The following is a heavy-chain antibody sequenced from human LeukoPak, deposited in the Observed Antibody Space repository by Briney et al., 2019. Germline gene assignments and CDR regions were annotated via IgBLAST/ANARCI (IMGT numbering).Heavy chain of an antibody. Sequence: GGSLRLSCAASGFTFSDYYMSWIRQAPGKGLEWVAVISYDGSRKHYGDSVKGRFTISRDNSESTLFLQMNSPRSDDTSVYFCAKYAYNWNAPDGFDMWGQGTVVIVSS. CDR1: GFTFSDYY. J-gene: IGHJ3*02. D-gene: IGHD1-1*01. CDR2: ISYDGSRK. CDR3: AKYAYNWNAPDGFDM. V-gene: IGHV3-30*18.